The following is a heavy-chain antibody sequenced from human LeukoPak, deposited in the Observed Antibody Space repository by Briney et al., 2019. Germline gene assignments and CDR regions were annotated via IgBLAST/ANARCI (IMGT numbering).Heavy chain of an antibody. Sequence: GRSLRLSCAASGFTFSSYAMHWVRRAPGKGLEWVAVMSYDGGHKYYADSVKGRFTISRDNSKNTLYLQMNSLRAEDTAVYYCAKGQLVDYGMDVWGQGTTVTVSS. CDR3: AKGQLVDYGMDV. CDR2: MSYDGGHK. V-gene: IGHV3-30*18. J-gene: IGHJ6*02. D-gene: IGHD2-15*01. CDR1: GFTFSSYA.